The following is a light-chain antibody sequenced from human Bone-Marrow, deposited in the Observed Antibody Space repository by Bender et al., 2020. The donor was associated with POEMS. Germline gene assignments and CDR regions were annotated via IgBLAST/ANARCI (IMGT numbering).Light chain of an antibody. CDR2: DVT. V-gene: IGLV2-23*02. CDR3: CSYAGNRNVI. CDR1: NGDIGTYNL. J-gene: IGLJ2*01. Sequence: QSALTQPASVSESPGQSITISCTGTNGDIGTYNLVSWYQQYPGKAPKLMIYDVTKRPSGVSDRFSGSKSGNTASLTISGLLAEDEADYYCCSYAGNRNVIFGGGTKLTVL.